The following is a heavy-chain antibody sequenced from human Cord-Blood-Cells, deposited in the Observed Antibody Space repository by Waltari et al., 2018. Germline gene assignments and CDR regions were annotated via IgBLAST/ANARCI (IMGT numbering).Heavy chain of an antibody. CDR1: GGSFSGYY. CDR3: ARVPASTVVTDY. CDR2: INHSGST. Sequence: QVQLQQWGAGLLTPSETLSLTCAVYGGSFSGYYLSWSRQPPGKGLEWIGEINHSGSTNYNPSLKSRVTISVDTSKNQFSLKLSSVTAADTAVYYCARVPASTVVTDYWGQGTLVTVSS. J-gene: IGHJ4*02. D-gene: IGHD4-17*01. V-gene: IGHV4-34*01.